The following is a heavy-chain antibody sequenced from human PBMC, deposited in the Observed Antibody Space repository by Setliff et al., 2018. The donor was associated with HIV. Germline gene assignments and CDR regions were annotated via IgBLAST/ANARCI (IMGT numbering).Heavy chain of an antibody. V-gene: IGHV3-48*01. Sequence: GGSLRLSCAASGFAFSTYSMNWVRQAPGKGLEWVSYISRSGDTIDYADSVKGRFTISRDNAKNSVSLQMNSLRVEDTAVYYCARDDWTCSDGTCFPITFDYWGQGTLVTVSS. CDR1: GFAFSTYS. J-gene: IGHJ4*02. CDR3: ARDDWTCSDGTCFPITFDY. D-gene: IGHD2-15*01. CDR2: ISRSGDTI.